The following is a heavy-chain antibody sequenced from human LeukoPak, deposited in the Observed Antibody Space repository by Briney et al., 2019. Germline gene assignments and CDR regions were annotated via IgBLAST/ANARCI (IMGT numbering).Heavy chain of an antibody. J-gene: IGHJ4*02. CDR2: IIPIFGTA. CDR3: AREARYDFWSGYCTQFFDY. D-gene: IGHD3-3*01. Sequence: SVKVSCKASGGTFSSYAISWVRQAPGQGLEWMGGIIPIFGTANYAQKFQGRVTITADESTSTAYMELSSLRSEDTAVYYCAREARYDFWSGYCTQFFDYWGQGTLVTVSS. CDR1: GGTFSSYA. V-gene: IGHV1-69*13.